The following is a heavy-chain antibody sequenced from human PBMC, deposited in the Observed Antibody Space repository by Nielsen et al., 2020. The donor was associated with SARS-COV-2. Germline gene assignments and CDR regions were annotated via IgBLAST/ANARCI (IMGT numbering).Heavy chain of an antibody. Sequence: GGSLRLSCAASGFTFDTYAMNWVRQAPGKGLEWVSGITGSGGRTHSADSVEGRFTISRDNSKNTLYLQMNSLRAEDTAVYYCVRDSEMTTGIHSIPPSPKYYFDYWGQGILVTVSS. CDR2: ITGSGGRT. J-gene: IGHJ4*02. CDR1: GFTFDTYA. CDR3: VRDSEMTTGIHSIPPSPKYYFDY. V-gene: IGHV3-23*01. D-gene: IGHD4-17*01.